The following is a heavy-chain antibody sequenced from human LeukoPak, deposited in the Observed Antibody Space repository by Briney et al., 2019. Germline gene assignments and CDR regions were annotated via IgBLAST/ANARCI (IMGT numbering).Heavy chain of an antibody. CDR3: AAPNGGDSSGYYHY. J-gene: IGHJ4*02. V-gene: IGHV1-69*05. CDR1: GGTFSSYA. CDR2: IIPIFGTA. Sequence: SVKVSCKASGGTFSSYAISWVRQAPGQGLEWMGGIIPIFGTANYAQKFQGRVTITTDESASTAYMELSSLRSEDTAVYYCAAPNGGDSSGYYHYWGQGTLVTVSS. D-gene: IGHD3-22*01.